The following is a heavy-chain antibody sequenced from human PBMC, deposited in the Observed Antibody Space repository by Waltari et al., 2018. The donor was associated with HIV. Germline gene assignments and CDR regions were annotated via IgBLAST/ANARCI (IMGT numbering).Heavy chain of an antibody. CDR1: GFNFSNNA. CDR3: ARDQHSATNYYGLDV. Sequence: VHLVESGGAVVQSGKSLRLSCAASGFNFSNNAMHWVRQGPGKGLEWLSVIWADGSHESYADFAKVRFTISRDDSDNTLFLYLSGLRADDTAVYYCARDQHSATNYYGLDVWGQGTTVTVS. D-gene: IGHD3-10*01. J-gene: IGHJ6*02. V-gene: IGHV3-33*02. CDR2: IWADGSHE.